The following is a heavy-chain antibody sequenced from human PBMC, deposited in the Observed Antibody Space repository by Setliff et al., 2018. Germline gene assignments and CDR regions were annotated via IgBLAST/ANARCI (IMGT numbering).Heavy chain of an antibody. CDR2: INHSGST. CDR1: GGSFSGYY. CDR3: ARVPRFTDTRNAFDI. V-gene: IGHV4-34*01. D-gene: IGHD5-18*01. Sequence: PSETLSLTCAVYGGSFSGYYWSWIRQPPGKGLEWIGEINHSGSTKYNPSLKSRVTISVDTSKNQFSLKLNSVTAADTAVYYCARVPRFTDTRNAFDIWGQGTMVTVSS. J-gene: IGHJ3*02.